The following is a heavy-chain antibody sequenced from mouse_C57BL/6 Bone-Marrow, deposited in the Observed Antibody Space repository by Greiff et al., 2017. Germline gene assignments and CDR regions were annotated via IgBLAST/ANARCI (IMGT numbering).Heavy chain of an antibody. J-gene: IGHJ3*01. CDR3: TRVLRGFAY. Sequence: QVQLKESGAELVRPGASVTLSCKASGYPFPDYEMHWVKQTPVHGLEWIGAIDPETGGTAYNQKFKGKAILTADKSSSTAYMELRSLTSEDSAVYYCTRVLRGFAYWGQGTLVTVSA. CDR2: IDPETGGT. D-gene: IGHD1-1*01. CDR1: GYPFPDYE. V-gene: IGHV1-15*01.